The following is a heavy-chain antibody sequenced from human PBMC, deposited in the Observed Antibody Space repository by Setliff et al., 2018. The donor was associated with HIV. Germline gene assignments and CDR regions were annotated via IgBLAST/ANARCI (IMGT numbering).Heavy chain of an antibody. CDR1: GGSISSDS. V-gene: IGHV3-21*01. CDR3: ARSGGIGNYHWDV. J-gene: IGHJ6*03. Sequence: PSETLSLTCTVSGGSISSDSYYWGWIRQPPGKGLEWVSSISYGSTYIYQSDSVRGRFTISRDDAKKSLYLQMNSLGAEDTAVYYCARSGGIGNYHWDVWGKGTTVTVSS. CDR2: ISYGSTYI. D-gene: IGHD3-16*01.